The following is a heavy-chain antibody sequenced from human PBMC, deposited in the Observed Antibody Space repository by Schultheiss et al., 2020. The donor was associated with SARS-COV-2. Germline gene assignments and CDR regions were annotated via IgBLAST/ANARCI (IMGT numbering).Heavy chain of an antibody. Sequence: ASVKVSCKASGYTFTSYAMHWVRQAPGQRLEWMGWINAGNGNTKYSQKFQGRVTITRDTSASTAYMELSSLRSEDTAVYYCARVARRGSSSSAFDYWGQGTLVTVSS. CDR1: GYTFTSYA. CDR3: ARVARRGSSSSAFDY. V-gene: IGHV1-3*01. D-gene: IGHD6-6*01. CDR2: INAGNGNT. J-gene: IGHJ4*02.